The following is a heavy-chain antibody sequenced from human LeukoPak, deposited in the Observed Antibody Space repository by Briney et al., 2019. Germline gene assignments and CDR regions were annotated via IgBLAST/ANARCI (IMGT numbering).Heavy chain of an antibody. CDR2: ISSTSSFI. D-gene: IGHD7-27*01. Sequence: PGGSLRLSCAASEFTFRTCAMNWVRQAPGKGLEWAASISSTSSFISYADSVKGRFTISRDNAKNSLFLQMNSLRAEDTAVYYCASELTGDALRHYWGQGTLVTVSS. V-gene: IGHV3-21*04. CDR3: ASELTGDALRHY. CDR1: EFTFRTCA. J-gene: IGHJ4*02.